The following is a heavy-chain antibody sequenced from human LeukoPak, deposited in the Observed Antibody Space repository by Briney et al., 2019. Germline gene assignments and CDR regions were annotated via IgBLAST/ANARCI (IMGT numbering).Heavy chain of an antibody. V-gene: IGHV1-18*01. CDR3: ATSGARGLGAFDY. D-gene: IGHD3-10*01. CDR2: ISGYTGNT. Sequence: ASVKLSCKASGHTFTSYDISWVRQAPGQGLEWMGWISGYTGNTNYAQKFQGRVTMTTDTSTITAYMELRSLRSDDTAVYYCATSGARGLGAFDYWGQGTLVTVSS. CDR1: GHTFTSYD. J-gene: IGHJ4*02.